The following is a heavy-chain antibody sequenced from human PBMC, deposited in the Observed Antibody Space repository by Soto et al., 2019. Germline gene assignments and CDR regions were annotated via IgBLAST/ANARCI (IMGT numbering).Heavy chain of an antibody. J-gene: IGHJ4*02. Sequence: EVQLVESGGGLIQPGGSLRLSCAASGFTFSSYWMNWVRQVPGKGLVWVSRLSPAGSITKYADSVKGRFIISRDSAKNTVYLQMNSLGAEDTAVYYCVRDVGYCSNGVCSSWGQGTLVTVSS. CDR1: GFTFSSYW. CDR2: LSPAGSIT. D-gene: IGHD2-8*01. V-gene: IGHV3-74*03. CDR3: VRDVGYCSNGVCSS.